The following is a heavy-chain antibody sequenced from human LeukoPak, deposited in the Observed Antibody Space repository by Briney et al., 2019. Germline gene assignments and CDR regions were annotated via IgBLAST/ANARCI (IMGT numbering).Heavy chain of an antibody. Sequence: PGGSLRLSCAASGFTFSRFWMHWVRQVPGKGLVWVSRISGGGSSTNYADSVKGRFTISRDNSKNTLYLQMTSLRVEDTAVYYCAQSGGMDVWGQGTTVTVSS. V-gene: IGHV3-74*01. J-gene: IGHJ6*02. CDR1: GFTFSRFW. CDR2: ISGGGSST. CDR3: AQSGGMDV.